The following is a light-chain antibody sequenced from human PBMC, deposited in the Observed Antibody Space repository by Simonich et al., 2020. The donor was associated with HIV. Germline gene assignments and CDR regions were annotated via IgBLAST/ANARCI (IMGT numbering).Light chain of an antibody. Sequence: QAALTQPASVSGSPGQSITISCTGTRSDIGSYNLVSWYQQHPGKAPKLMIYEVSKRPSGVPDRFSGSKSGNTASLTISGLQAEDEADYYCSSYTSSSTWVFGGGTKLTVL. CDR3: SSYTSSSTWV. CDR2: EVS. CDR1: RSDIGSYNL. V-gene: IGLV2-14*02. J-gene: IGLJ3*02.